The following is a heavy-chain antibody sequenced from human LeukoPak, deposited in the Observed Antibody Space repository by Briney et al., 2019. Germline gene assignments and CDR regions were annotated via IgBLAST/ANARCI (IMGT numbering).Heavy chain of an antibody. CDR3: ARGRRRADHLNWFDP. CDR2: INHSGST. J-gene: IGHJ5*02. CDR1: GGSFSGYY. D-gene: IGHD6-13*01. Sequence: PSETLSLTCAVYGGSFSGYYRSWIRQPPVKGLEWIGEINHSGSTNYNPSLKSRVTISVDTSKNQFSLKLSSVTAADTAVYYCARGRRRADHLNWFDPWGQGTLVTVSS. V-gene: IGHV4-34*01.